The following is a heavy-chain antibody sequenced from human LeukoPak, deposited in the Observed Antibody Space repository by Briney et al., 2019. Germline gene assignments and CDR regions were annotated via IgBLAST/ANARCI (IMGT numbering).Heavy chain of an antibody. CDR1: GGSISSGSYY. Sequence: SSQTLSLTCTVSGGSISSGSYYWSWIRQPAGKGLEWIGRIYTSGSTNYNPSLKSRVTISVDTSKNQFSLKLSSVTAADTAVYYCARIMTTVTNEVDYWGQGTLVTVSS. V-gene: IGHV4-61*02. CDR2: IYTSGST. J-gene: IGHJ4*02. D-gene: IGHD4-17*01. CDR3: ARIMTTVTNEVDY.